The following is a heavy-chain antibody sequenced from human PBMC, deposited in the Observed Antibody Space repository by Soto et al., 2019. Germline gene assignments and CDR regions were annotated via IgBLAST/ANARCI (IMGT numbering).Heavy chain of an antibody. CDR1: GFTFSSYW. Sequence: EVQLVESGGGLVQPGGSLRLSCAASGFTFSSYWMSWVRQAPGKGLEWVANIKQDGSEKYYVDSVKGRFTISRDNAKNSLYRQMNSLRAEDTAVYYCARDSLYRGYAFDIWGQGTMVTVSS. CDR2: IKQDGSEK. D-gene: IGHD2-8*02. J-gene: IGHJ3*02. CDR3: ARDSLYRGYAFDI. V-gene: IGHV3-7*01.